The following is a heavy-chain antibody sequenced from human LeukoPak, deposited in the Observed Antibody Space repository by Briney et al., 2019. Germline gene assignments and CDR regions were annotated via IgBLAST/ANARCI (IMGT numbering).Heavy chain of an antibody. J-gene: IGHJ5*02. Sequence: GESLKISCKGSGYSFTSYWIGWVRQMPGKGLEWMGIIYPGDSDTRYSPSFQGQVTISADKSISTAYLQWSSLKASDTAMYYCARQRVDCSSTSCYGGWFDPWCQGTLVTVSS. CDR1: GYSFTSYW. CDR3: ARQRVDCSSTSCYGGWFDP. V-gene: IGHV5-51*01. D-gene: IGHD2-2*01. CDR2: IYPGDSDT.